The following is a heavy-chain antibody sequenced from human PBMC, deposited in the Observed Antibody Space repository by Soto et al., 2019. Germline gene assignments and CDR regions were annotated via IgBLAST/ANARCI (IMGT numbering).Heavy chain of an antibody. CDR2: ISSGGTYI. J-gene: IGHJ6*02. D-gene: IGHD3-10*01. CDR3: ARNYSGSGSYYSHGMDV. V-gene: IGHV3-21*01. CDR1: GFTFSTYS. Sequence: GGSLRLSCAASGFTFSTYSMNWVRQAPGKGLEWVSFISSGGTYIYYADSVKGRFTISRDNAKNSLYLQMNSLRAEDTAVYYCARNYSGSGSYYSHGMDVWGQGTTVTVSS.